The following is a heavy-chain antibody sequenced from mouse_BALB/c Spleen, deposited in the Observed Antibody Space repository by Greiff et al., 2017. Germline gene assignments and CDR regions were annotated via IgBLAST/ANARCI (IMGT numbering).Heavy chain of an antibody. CDR1: GYTFTSYN. CDR2: IYPGNGDT. J-gene: IGHJ4*01. Sequence: LQQPGAELVKPGASVKMSCKASGYTFTSYNMHWVKQTPGQGLEWIGAIYPGNGDTSYNQKFKGKATLTADKSSSTAYMQLSSLTSEDSAVYYCARRMGQGAMDYWGQGTSVTVSS. D-gene: IGHD3-3*01. V-gene: IGHV1-12*01. CDR3: ARRMGQGAMDY.